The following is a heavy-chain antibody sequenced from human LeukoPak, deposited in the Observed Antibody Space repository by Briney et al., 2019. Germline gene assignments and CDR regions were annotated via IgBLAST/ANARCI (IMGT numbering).Heavy chain of an antibody. CDR3: VSQQVAPP. V-gene: IGHV3-7*01. J-gene: IGHJ5*02. D-gene: IGHD5-12*01. CDR1: GLTFTTAW. CDR2: IKEDGSIE. Sequence: GGSLRLSCAASGLTFTTAWMSWVRQAPGKGLEWVANIKEDGSIEDYVDSVKGRFTVSRDNAKNSLYLEMNSLRVEDTAVYYCVSQQVAPPWGQGTLVIVSS.